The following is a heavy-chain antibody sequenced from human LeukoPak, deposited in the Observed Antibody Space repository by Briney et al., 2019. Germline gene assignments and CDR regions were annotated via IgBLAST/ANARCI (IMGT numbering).Heavy chain of an antibody. D-gene: IGHD3-10*01. CDR2: ISGSGGST. Sequence: GGSLRLSCAASGFTFSSYAMSWVRQAPGKGLEWVSAISGSGGSTYYADSAKGRFTISRDNSKNTLYLQMNSLRAEDTAVYYCAGRGSGSFFDYWGQGTLVTVSS. CDR1: GFTFSSYA. J-gene: IGHJ4*02. V-gene: IGHV3-23*01. CDR3: AGRGSGSFFDY.